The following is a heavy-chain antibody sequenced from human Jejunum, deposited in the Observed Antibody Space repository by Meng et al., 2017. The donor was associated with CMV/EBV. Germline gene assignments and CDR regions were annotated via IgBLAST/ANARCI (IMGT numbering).Heavy chain of an antibody. CDR3: ARRGYSYGYGMDV. CDR1: GYSFTSYW. Sequence: GSGYSFTSYWIGWVRPMPGKGLEWMGIIYPGESDTRYSPSFQGQVIISADKSITTAYLQWSSLKASDTAMYYCARRGYSYGYGMDVWGQGTTVTVSS. J-gene: IGHJ6*02. CDR2: IYPGESDT. V-gene: IGHV5-51*01. D-gene: IGHD5-18*01.